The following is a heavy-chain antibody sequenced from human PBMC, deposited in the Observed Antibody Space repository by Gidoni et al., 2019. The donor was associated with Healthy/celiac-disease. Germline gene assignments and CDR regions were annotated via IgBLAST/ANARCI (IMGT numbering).Heavy chain of an antibody. CDR1: GGTFSSYA. V-gene: IGHV1-69*01. CDR3: ARVHNWNEEWYFDY. D-gene: IGHD1-20*01. J-gene: IGHJ4*02. Sequence: QVQLVQSGAEVKKPGSSVKVSCKASGGTFSSYAISWVRQAPGQWLEWMGGIIPIFVTANYAQKFQGRVTITADESTSTAYMELSSLRSEDTAVYYCARVHNWNEEWYFDYWGQGTLVTVSS. CDR2: IIPIFVTA.